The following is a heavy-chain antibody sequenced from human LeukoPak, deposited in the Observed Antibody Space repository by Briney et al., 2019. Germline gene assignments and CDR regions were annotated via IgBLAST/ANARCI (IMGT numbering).Heavy chain of an antibody. D-gene: IGHD6-13*01. J-gene: IGHJ4*02. V-gene: IGHV1-3*01. CDR2: INAGNGNT. CDR1: GYTFTSYA. Sequence: ASVKVSCKASGYTFTSYAMHWVRQAPGQRLEWMGWINAGNGNTKYSQKFQGRVTITRDTSASTAYMELSSLRSEDTAVYYCARRTPGIAAARPYYFDYWGQGTLVTVSS. CDR3: ARRTPGIAAARPYYFDY.